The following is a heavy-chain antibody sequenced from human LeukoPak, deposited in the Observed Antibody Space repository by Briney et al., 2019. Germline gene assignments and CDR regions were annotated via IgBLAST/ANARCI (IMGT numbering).Heavy chain of an antibody. CDR3: ASFGGTMDY. Sequence: SETLSLTCAVYGGSFSGYYWSWIRQPPGKGLEWIGSIYYSGSTYYNPSLKSRVTISVDTSKNQFSLKLSSVTAADTAVYYCASFGGTMDYWGQGTLVTVSS. D-gene: IGHD3-16*01. CDR2: IYYSGST. V-gene: IGHV4-34*01. J-gene: IGHJ4*02. CDR1: GGSFSGYY.